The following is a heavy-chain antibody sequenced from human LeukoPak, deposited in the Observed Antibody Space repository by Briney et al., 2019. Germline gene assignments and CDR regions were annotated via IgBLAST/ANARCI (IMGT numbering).Heavy chain of an antibody. CDR2: ISGSGGST. CDR1: GFTFSSYA. V-gene: IGHV3-23*01. Sequence: GVSLRLSCAASGFTFSSYAMSWVRQAPGKGLEWVSAISGSGGSTYYADSVKGRFTISRDNSKNTLYLQMNSLRAEDTAVYYCAKDWGIAAAGIIYYYYYGMDVWGQGTTVTVSS. D-gene: IGHD6-13*01. J-gene: IGHJ6*02. CDR3: AKDWGIAAAGIIYYYYYGMDV.